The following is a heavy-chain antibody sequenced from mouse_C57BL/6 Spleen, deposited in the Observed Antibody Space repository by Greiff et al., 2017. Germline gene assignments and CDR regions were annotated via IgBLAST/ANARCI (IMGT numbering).Heavy chain of an antibody. CDR2: IYPSDSET. CDR3: ARENYSNYVRYFDY. CDR1: GYTFTSYW. J-gene: IGHJ2*01. D-gene: IGHD2-5*01. V-gene: IGHV1-61*01. Sequence: VQLQQPGAELVRPGSSVKLSCKASGYTFTSYWMDWVKQRPGQGLEWIGNIYPSDSETHYNQKFKDKATLTVDKSSSTAYMQLSSLTSEDSAVYYCARENYSNYVRYFDYGGQGTTLTVSS.